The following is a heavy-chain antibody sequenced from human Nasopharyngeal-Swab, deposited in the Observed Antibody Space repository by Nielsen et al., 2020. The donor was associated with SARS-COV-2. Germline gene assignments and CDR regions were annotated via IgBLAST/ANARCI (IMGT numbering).Heavy chain of an antibody. D-gene: IGHD3-10*01. V-gene: IGHV1-2*06. J-gene: IGHJ4*02. Sequence: ASVKVSCKVSGGRFTGYAISWVRQAPGQGLEWMGRINPNSGDTKYAQKFQDRVTMTKDTSINTAYMELTNLKSDDTAMYYCARLYRGGFGFDFWGQGTLVTVSS. CDR1: GGRFTGYA. CDR2: INPNSGDT. CDR3: ARLYRGGFGFDF.